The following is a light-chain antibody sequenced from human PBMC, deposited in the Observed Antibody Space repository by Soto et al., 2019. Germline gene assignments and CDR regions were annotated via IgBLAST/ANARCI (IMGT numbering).Light chain of an antibody. CDR2: KAS. J-gene: IGKJ1*01. Sequence: DIQMTQSHSTLSGSVGDRVTITCRASQTISSWLAWYQQKPGKAPKLLIYKASTLTSGGPSRFSGSGSGTEFTLTISSLQPDDFATYYCQHYNSYSEALGQGTKVDIK. CDR3: QHYNSYSEA. V-gene: IGKV1-5*03. CDR1: QTISSW.